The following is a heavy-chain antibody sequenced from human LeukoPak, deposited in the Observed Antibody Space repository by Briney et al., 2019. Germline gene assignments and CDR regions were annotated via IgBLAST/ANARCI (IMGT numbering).Heavy chain of an antibody. J-gene: IGHJ4*02. Sequence: PGGSLRLNCAASGFTFRCYAMGWVRQAPGKGLEWISRTTGSGGNTYYADSVKGRFTISRDNSTTTLDLQMMSSRVEAAAVDSCPDLMGSSNDGVGVYWGQGTLVTVSS. V-gene: IGHV3-23*01. CDR1: GFTFRCYA. CDR2: TTGSGGNT. D-gene: IGHD1-1*01. CDR3: PDLMGSSNDGVGVY.